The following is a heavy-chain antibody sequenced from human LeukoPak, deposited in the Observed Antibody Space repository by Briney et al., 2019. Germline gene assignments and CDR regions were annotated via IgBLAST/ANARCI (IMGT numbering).Heavy chain of an antibody. V-gene: IGHV3-21*01. CDR1: GFTFSSYS. J-gene: IGHJ6*03. CDR2: ISSSSSYI. D-gene: IGHD2-15*01. CDR3: ARDQRYCSGGSCYYYYYMDV. Sequence: PGGSLRLSCAASGFTFSSYSMNWVRQAPGKGLEWVSSISSSSSYIYYADSVKGRFTISRDNAKNSLYLQMNSLRAEDTAVYYCARDQRYCSGGSCYYYYYMDVWGKGTTVTVSS.